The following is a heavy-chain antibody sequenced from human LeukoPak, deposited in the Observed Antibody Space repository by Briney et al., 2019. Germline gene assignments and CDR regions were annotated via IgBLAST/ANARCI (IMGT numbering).Heavy chain of an antibody. V-gene: IGHV4-39*01. CDR2: IYYGGTT. CDR1: GGSISTSSYY. CDR3: TRGLPRANDAFDI. Sequence: SQTLSLTCTVSGGSISTSSYYWGWIRQPPGKGLEWIGSIYYGGTTYYNPSLKSRVSISVDTSESQFSLKLSSVTAADTALYYCTRGLPRANDAFDIWGRGTMVTVSS. J-gene: IGHJ3*02.